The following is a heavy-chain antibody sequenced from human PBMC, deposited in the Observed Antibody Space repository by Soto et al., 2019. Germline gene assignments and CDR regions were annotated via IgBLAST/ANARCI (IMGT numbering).Heavy chain of an antibody. D-gene: IGHD5-18*01. Sequence: QVQLQESGPGLVKPSETLSLTCTVSGGSISSYYWSWIRQPPGKGLEWIGYIYYSGSTNYNPSLKSRVTRSVDTSKNQFSLKLSSVTAADTAVYYCARDSEGYSYGLNYFDYWGQGTLVTVSS. J-gene: IGHJ4*02. CDR3: ARDSEGYSYGLNYFDY. V-gene: IGHV4-59*01. CDR1: GGSISSYY. CDR2: IYYSGST.